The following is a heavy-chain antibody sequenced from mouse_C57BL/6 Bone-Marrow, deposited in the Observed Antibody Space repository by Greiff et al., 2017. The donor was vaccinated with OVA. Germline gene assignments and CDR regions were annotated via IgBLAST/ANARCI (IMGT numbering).Heavy chain of an antibody. CDR2: SYPRSGNT. Sequence: VQLQQSGAELARPGASVKLSCKASGYTFTSYGISWVKQRTGQGLEWIGESYPRSGNTYYNEKFKGKATLTADKSSSTAYMELRSLTSEDSAVYFCARSPHYYGSSYVFAYWGQGTLVTVSA. V-gene: IGHV1-81*01. CDR1: GYTFTSYG. J-gene: IGHJ3*01. CDR3: ARSPHYYGSSYVFAY. D-gene: IGHD1-1*01.